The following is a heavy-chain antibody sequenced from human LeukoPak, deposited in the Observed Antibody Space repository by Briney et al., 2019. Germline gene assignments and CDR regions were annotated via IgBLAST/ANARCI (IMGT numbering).Heavy chain of an antibody. CDR3: AKDMDAIVLMVYDPAVSAFDI. J-gene: IGHJ3*02. CDR1: GFTFSSYA. Sequence: PGGSLRLSCAASGFTFSSYAMSWVRQAPGKGLEWVSAISGSGGSTYYADSVKGRFTISRDNSKNTLYLQMNSLRAEDTAVYYCAKDMDAIVLMVYDPAVSAFDIWGQGTMVTVSS. V-gene: IGHV3-23*01. D-gene: IGHD2-8*01. CDR2: ISGSGGST.